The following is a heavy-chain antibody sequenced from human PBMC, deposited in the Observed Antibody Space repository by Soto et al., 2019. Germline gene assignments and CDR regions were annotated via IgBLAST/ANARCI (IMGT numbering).Heavy chain of an antibody. CDR3: ASQCSGGSCIMIKHAFDI. Sequence: GASVKVSCKASGYTFTSYAMHWVRQAPGQRLEWMGWINAGNGNTKYSQKFQGRVTITRDTSASTAYIELSSLRSEDTAVYYCASQCSGGSCIMIKHAFDIWGQGTMVTVSS. V-gene: IGHV1-3*01. J-gene: IGHJ3*02. D-gene: IGHD2-15*01. CDR1: GYTFTSYA. CDR2: INAGNGNT.